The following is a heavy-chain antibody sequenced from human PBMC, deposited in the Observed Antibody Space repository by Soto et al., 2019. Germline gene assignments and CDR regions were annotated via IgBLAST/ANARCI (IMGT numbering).Heavy chain of an antibody. CDR1: GFTFSSYS. J-gene: IGHJ4*02. D-gene: IGHD4-17*01. CDR2: ISSSSSTI. V-gene: IGHV3-48*04. CDR3: ARRDYPFDY. Sequence: GGSLRLSCAASGFTFSSYSMNWVRQAPGKGLEWVSYISSSSSTIYYADSVKGRFTISRDNAENTLFLQMNSLRAEDTAVYYCARRDYPFDYWGQGTLVTVSS.